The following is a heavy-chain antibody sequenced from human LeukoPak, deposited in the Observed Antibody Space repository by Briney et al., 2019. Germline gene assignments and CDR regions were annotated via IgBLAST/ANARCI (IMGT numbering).Heavy chain of an antibody. CDR3: AGSTYSSSWYKGDYFDY. V-gene: IGHV3-9*01. D-gene: IGHD6-13*01. CDR1: GFTFDDYA. Sequence: PGGSLRLSCAASGFTFDDYAMHWVRQAPGKGLEWVSGISWNSGSIGYADSVKGRFTISRDNAKNSLYLQMNSLRAEDTAVYYCAGSTYSSSWYKGDYFDYWGQGTLVTVSS. CDR2: ISWNSGSI. J-gene: IGHJ4*02.